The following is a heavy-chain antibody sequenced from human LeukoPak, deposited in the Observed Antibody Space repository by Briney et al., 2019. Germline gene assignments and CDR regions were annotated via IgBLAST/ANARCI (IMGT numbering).Heavy chain of an antibody. Sequence: SETLSLTCTVSGGSVTSSSHYWGWIRQPPGKGLEWIGYIYHSGSTYYNPSLKSRVTISVDRSKNQFSLKLSSVTAADTAVYYCASTLFYSSRGMDVWGQGTTVTVSS. CDR3: ASTLFYSSRGMDV. V-gene: IGHV4-30-2*01. J-gene: IGHJ6*02. D-gene: IGHD6-13*01. CDR1: GGSVTSSSHY. CDR2: IYHSGST.